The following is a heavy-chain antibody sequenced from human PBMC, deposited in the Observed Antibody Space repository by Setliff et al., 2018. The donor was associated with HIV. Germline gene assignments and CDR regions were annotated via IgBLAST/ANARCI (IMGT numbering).Heavy chain of an antibody. D-gene: IGHD3-22*01. Sequence: PGGSLRLSCAASGFTFSNAWMSWVRQASGKGLEWVGRIKSKTDGGTTDYAAPVKGRFTISRDDSKNTLYLQMNSLKTEDTAVYYCTTRGITMIVVVITYYWYFDLWGRGTLVTVSS. CDR1: GFTFSNAW. V-gene: IGHV3-15*01. J-gene: IGHJ2*01. CDR3: TTRGITMIVVVITYYWYFDL. CDR2: IKSKTDGGTT.